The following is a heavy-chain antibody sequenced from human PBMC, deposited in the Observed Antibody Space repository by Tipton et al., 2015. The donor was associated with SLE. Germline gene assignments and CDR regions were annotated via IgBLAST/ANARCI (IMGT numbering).Heavy chain of an antibody. J-gene: IGHJ3*02. Sequence: SLRLSCAASGFTLSTYWMTWVRQAPGKEPEWVANINEAGSLKYYVDSVKGRFTISRDNAKNSLYLQMNSLRGEDTAIYYCARDLTPQGDNTWYDALDIWGQGTLVTVSS. D-gene: IGHD6-13*01. CDR1: GFTLSTYW. V-gene: IGHV3-7*03. CDR3: ARDLTPQGDNTWYDALDI. CDR2: INEAGSLK.